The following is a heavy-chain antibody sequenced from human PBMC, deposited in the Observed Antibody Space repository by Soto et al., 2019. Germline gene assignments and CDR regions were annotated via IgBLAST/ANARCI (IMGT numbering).Heavy chain of an antibody. D-gene: IGHD3-3*01. Sequence: GGSLRLSCAASGFTFDDYAMHWVRQAPGKGLEWVSGISWNSGSIGYADSVKGRFTISRDNAKNSLYLQMNSLRAEDTALYYCAKGRQGGITIFGVARDYFDYWGQGTLVTVS. CDR1: GFTFDDYA. CDR3: AKGRQGGITIFGVARDYFDY. CDR2: ISWNSGSI. V-gene: IGHV3-9*01. J-gene: IGHJ4*02.